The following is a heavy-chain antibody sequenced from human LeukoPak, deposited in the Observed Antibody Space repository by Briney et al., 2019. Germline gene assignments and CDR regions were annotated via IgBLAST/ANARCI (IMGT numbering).Heavy chain of an antibody. CDR2: IYHSGST. Sequence: KTSGTLSLTCAVSGGSISSSNWWSWVRQPPGKGLEWIGEIYHSGSTNYNPSLKSRVTISVDKSKNQFSLKLSSVTAADTAVYYCAENDFWSGYPDYWGQGTLVTVSS. V-gene: IGHV4-4*02. CDR1: GGSISSSNW. CDR3: AENDFWSGYPDY. J-gene: IGHJ4*02. D-gene: IGHD3-3*01.